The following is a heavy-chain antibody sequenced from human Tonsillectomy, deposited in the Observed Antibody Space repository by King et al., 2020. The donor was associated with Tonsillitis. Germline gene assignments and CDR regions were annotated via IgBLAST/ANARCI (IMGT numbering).Heavy chain of an antibody. V-gene: IGHV1-2*02. CDR1: GYTFTGYY. D-gene: IGHD6-13*01. Sequence: VQLVESGAEVKKPGASVNVSCKASGYTFTGYYMNWVRQAPGQGLEWLGWINPNSGGTNYAQMFQGRVTMTRDTSISTAYMALSRLRSDDTAVYYCALMGRYSLSRIDYWGQGTLVTVSS. J-gene: IGHJ4*02. CDR3: ALMGRYSLSRIDY. CDR2: INPNSGGT.